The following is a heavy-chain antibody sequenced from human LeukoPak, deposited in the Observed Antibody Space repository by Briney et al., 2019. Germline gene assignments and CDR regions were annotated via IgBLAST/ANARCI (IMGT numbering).Heavy chain of an antibody. J-gene: IGHJ6*02. Sequence: PGGSLRLSCAASGFTFDDYAMHWVRQAPGKGLEWVSGISWNSGSIGYADSVKGRFTISRDDARNSLYLQMNSLRSEDTAVYYCNSGSYHYHGVDVWGQGTTVTVSS. CDR1: GFTFDDYA. CDR2: ISWNSGSI. V-gene: IGHV3-9*01. D-gene: IGHD1-26*01. CDR3: NSGSYHYHGVDV.